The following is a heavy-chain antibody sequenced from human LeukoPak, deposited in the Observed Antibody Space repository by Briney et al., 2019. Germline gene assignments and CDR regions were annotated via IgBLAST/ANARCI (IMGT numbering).Heavy chain of an antibody. J-gene: IGHJ6*03. CDR2: ITIMSGRYI. CDR3: ARVLDPATGYYKVV. V-gene: IGHV3-21*01. D-gene: IGHD6-25*01. CDR1: GLTFSSFS. Sequence: CLRPSCEASGLTFSSFSMTWVCQAPGERLGWVAFITIMSGRYIYNAESLNGRVTISRDKARNSLCLRMNGVRVDDTAVYYCARVLDPATGYYKVVWCKGGTV.